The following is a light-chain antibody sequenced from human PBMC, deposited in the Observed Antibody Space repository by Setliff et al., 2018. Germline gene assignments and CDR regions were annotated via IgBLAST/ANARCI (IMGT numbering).Light chain of an antibody. CDR1: NNDVGAYNY. CDR2: EVS. CDR3: SSYTSSGTDV. V-gene: IGLV2-14*01. J-gene: IGLJ1*01. Sequence: QSALTQPASVSGSPGQSVTISCTGTNNDVGAYNYVSWYQQHPGKAPKFMIYEVSNRPSGVSNRFSGSKSGNTASLTISGLQAEDEADYYCSSYTSSGTDVFGSGTKV.